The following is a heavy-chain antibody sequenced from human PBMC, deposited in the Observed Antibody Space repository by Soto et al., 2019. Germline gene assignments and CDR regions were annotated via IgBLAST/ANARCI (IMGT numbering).Heavy chain of an antibody. V-gene: IGHV4-31*03. J-gene: IGHJ5*02. Sequence: QVQLQESGPGLVKPSQALSLTCTVSGGSISSGGYYWSWIRQHPGKGLEWIGYIYYSGSTYYNPSLKRRVTISVDTSKNQFSLKLSSVTAADTAVYYCARDLRAAAGTNWFDPWGQGTLVTVSS. D-gene: IGHD6-13*01. CDR2: IYYSGST. CDR1: GGSISSGGYY. CDR3: ARDLRAAAGTNWFDP.